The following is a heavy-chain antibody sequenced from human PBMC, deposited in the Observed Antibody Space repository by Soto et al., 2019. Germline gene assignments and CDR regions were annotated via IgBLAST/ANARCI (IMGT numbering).Heavy chain of an antibody. V-gene: IGHV4-39*01. CDR2: IYYSGTT. J-gene: IGHJ4*02. Sequence: QLQLQESGPGLVKPSETLSLTCTVSGDSIRSGSYHWAWIRQSPGKGLEWMASIYYSGTTYYNPSLKSRVTISVDSSRNQLSVNLGSVTAADTAAYFCVRHVGDRLWYFDYWGQGTPVTVSS. D-gene: IGHD2-21*01. CDR1: GDSIRSGSYH. CDR3: VRHVGDRLWYFDY.